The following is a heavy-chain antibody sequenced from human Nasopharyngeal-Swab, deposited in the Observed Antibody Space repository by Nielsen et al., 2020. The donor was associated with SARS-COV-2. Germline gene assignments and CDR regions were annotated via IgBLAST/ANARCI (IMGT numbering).Heavy chain of an antibody. V-gene: IGHV4-39*01. CDR2: IYYSGST. Sequence: SETLSLTCTVSGGSISSSSYYWGWIRQPPGKGLEWIGSIYYSGSTYYNPSLKSRVTISVDTSKNQFPLKLSSVTAADTAVYYCARQERQWLELQPHYFDYWGQGTLVTVSS. D-gene: IGHD6-19*01. J-gene: IGHJ4*02. CDR1: GGSISSSSYY. CDR3: ARQERQWLELQPHYFDY.